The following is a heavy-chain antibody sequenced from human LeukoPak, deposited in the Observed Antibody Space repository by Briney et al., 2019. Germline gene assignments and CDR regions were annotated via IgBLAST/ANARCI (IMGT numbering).Heavy chain of an antibody. D-gene: IGHD1-26*01. CDR2: IYSGGST. Sequence: GGSLRLSCAASGFTFSSYEMNWVRQAPGKGLEWVSVIYSGGSTYYADSVKGRFTISRDNSKNTLYLQMNSLRAEDTAVYYCARDQRGSYYGFFDYWGQGTLVTVSS. J-gene: IGHJ4*02. V-gene: IGHV3-66*01. CDR1: GFTFSSYE. CDR3: ARDQRGSYYGFFDY.